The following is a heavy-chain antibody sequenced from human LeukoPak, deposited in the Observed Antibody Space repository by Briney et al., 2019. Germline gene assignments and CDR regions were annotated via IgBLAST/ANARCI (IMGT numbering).Heavy chain of an antibody. J-gene: IGHJ4*02. Sequence: GGSLRLSCAASGFTFISYAMSWVRQAPGKGLEWVSALSGSGGSTYYADSVKGRFTISRDNSKNTLYLQMNSLRAEDTAVYYCAKDPTVTTVTGAFDYWGQGTLVTVSS. CDR1: GFTFISYA. CDR2: LSGSGGST. CDR3: AKDPTVTTVTGAFDY. D-gene: IGHD4-17*01. V-gene: IGHV3-23*01.